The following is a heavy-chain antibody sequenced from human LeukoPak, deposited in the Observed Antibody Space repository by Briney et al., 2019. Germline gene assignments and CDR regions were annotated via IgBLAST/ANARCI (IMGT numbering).Heavy chain of an antibody. J-gene: IGHJ4*02. Sequence: PGRSLRLSCVASGLTLSNYAMHWVGQAPATGLEWVAVISYDGSNKYYADPVKGRFTISRDNSKNTLYLQMNSLRAEDTAVYYCARDRYSLDYWGQGTLVTVSS. V-gene: IGHV3-30*04. D-gene: IGHD5-18*01. CDR3: ARDRYSLDY. CDR2: ISYDGSNK. CDR1: GLTLSNYA.